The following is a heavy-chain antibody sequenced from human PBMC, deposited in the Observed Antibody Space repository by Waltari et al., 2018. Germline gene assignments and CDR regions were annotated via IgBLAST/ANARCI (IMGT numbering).Heavy chain of an antibody. J-gene: IGHJ4*02. CDR1: GFTFRHYW. Sequence: VESGGGLVQPGGSLRLSCAASGFTFRHYWMSWVRQAPGKGLEWVANIKPDGTEKYYVASVWGRFTISRDNTQNSLSLQLSTLRDEDSGRYFCARDWSGSGRGINFWGQGTLVTVSS. D-gene: IGHD3-3*01. CDR3: ARDWSGSGRGINF. V-gene: IGHV3-7*01. CDR2: IKPDGTEK.